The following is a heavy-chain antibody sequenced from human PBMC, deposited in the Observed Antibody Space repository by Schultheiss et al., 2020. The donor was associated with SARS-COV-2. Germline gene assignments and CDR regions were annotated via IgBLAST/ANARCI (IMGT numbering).Heavy chain of an antibody. CDR3: ARRTTVEFDY. V-gene: IGHV4-34*01. Sequence: SETLSLTCAVYGGSFSGYYWTWIRQPPGKGLEWIGEINQSGSSNYNSSLKSRVTISVDTSKNQFSLKLSSVTAADTAVYYCARRTTVEFDYWGQGTLVTVSS. D-gene: IGHD4-23*01. CDR1: GGSFSGYY. J-gene: IGHJ4*02. CDR2: INQSGSS.